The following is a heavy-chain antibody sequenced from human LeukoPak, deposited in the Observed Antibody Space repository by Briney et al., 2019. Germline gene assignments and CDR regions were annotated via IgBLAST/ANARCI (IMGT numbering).Heavy chain of an antibody. CDR1: GFTFSSYS. CDR2: IISSSSYI. J-gene: IGHJ4*02. CDR3: ARGWWLPVDY. V-gene: IGHV3-21*04. D-gene: IGHD5-12*01. Sequence: PGGSLRLSCAASGFTFSSYSMNWVRQAPGKGLEWVSSIISSSSYIYYADSVKGRFTISRDNAKTSLYLQMNSLRAEDTALYYCARGWWLPVDYWGQGTLVTVSS.